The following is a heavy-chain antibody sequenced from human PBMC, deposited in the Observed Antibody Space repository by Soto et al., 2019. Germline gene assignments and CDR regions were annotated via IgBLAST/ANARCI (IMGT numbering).Heavy chain of an antibody. CDR3: AGYYYDSSGYYSGDAFDI. J-gene: IGHJ3*02. CDR2: IIPIFGTA. D-gene: IGHD3-22*01. Sequence: GASVKVSCKASGGTFSSYAISWVRQAPGQGLEWMGGIIPIFGTANYAQKFQGRVTITADESTSTAYMELSSLRSEDTAVYYRAGYYYDSSGYYSGDAFDIWGQGTMVTVSS. V-gene: IGHV1-69*13. CDR1: GGTFSSYA.